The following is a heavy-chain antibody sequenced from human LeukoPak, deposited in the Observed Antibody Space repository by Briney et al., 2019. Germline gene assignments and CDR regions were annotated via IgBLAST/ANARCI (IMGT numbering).Heavy chain of an antibody. CDR1: GYTFSSYG. D-gene: IGHD5-12*01. CDR3: ASGREKWLRFVKLGDPGFSFDY. Sequence: PGASVKVSCKASGYTFSSYGVSWVRQAPGQGLEWMGWISAYNGNTNYAQKLQGRVTMTTDTSTSTAYMELRSLRSDDTAVYYCASGREKWLRFVKLGDPGFSFDYWGQGTLVTVSS. J-gene: IGHJ4*02. V-gene: IGHV1-18*01. CDR2: ISAYNGNT.